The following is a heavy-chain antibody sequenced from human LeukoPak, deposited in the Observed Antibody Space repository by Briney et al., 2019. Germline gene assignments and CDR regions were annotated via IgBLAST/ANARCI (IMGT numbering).Heavy chain of an antibody. Sequence: GGSLRLSCAASGFTFSIHAMNWVRQAPGKGLEWVSAITGSGGTTYYADSVKGRFTISRDNSKNTLYLQMNSLRAEDTAVYYCAKDMGSGWPDRKGNYHYYYGMDVWGQGNTVTVSS. CDR1: GFTFSIHA. CDR2: ITGSGGTT. J-gene: IGHJ6*02. V-gene: IGHV3-23*01. CDR3: AKDMGSGWPDRKGNYHYYYGMDV. D-gene: IGHD6-19*01.